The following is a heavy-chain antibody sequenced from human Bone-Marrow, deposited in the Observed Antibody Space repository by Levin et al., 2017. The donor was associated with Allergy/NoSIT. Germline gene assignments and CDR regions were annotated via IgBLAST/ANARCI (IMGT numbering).Heavy chain of an antibody. V-gene: IGHV3-23*05. CDR1: GFTFRNYA. Sequence: GGSLRLSCAASGFTFRNYAMSWVRQAPGRGLEWVASVNNRNNPYYGDSVHGRFTVSRDNSKNTLDLQMNSLRDEDTAIYYCAKDHPTSGWPAFEYWGQGTVVTVSS. J-gene: IGHJ4*02. CDR2: VNNRNNP. CDR3: AKDHPTSGWPAFEY. D-gene: IGHD6-19*01.